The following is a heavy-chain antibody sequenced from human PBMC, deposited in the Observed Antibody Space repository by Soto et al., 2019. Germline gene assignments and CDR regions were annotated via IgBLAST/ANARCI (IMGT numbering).Heavy chain of an antibody. J-gene: IGHJ4*02. Sequence: QLQLQECGSGLVKPSQTLSLTCAVSGGSSSSGGYSWSWIRQPPGKGLEWIGYIYHSGSTYYNPSLKSRVTISVDRSKNQFSLKPSSVTAADTAVYYCARGPPHVWGQGTLVTVSS. V-gene: IGHV4-30-2*01. CDR2: IYHSGST. CDR1: GGSSSSGGYS. D-gene: IGHD3-16*01. CDR3: ARGPPHV.